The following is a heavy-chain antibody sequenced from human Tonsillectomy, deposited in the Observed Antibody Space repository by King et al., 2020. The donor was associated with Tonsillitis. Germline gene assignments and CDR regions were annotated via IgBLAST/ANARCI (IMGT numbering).Heavy chain of an antibody. V-gene: IGHV3-30*01. J-gene: IGHJ3*02. CDR1: GFTFSSNA. CDR3: AREPQAVVWGTGAFDI. Sequence: VQLVESGGGVVQPGRSLRISCAASGFTFSSNAMHWVRQAPGKGLEWVTVMSYYGNYAYYADSVKGRFTISRDSPNNRLFLQLNSLRPEDTAIYYCAREPQAVVWGTGAFDIWGQGTMVTVSS. D-gene: IGHD7-27*01. CDR2: MSYYGNYA.